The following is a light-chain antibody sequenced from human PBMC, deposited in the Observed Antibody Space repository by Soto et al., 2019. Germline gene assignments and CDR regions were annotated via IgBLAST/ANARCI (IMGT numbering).Light chain of an antibody. Sequence: EIVMTQSPATLSVSPGERANLSCRASQSISSNLAWYQQKPGQAPRLLIYGASTRATGIPAKFSGSGSGTEFTLTISSLLSEDFAVYYCQQYNNWPFTFGPGTKVDIK. CDR1: QSISSN. CDR2: GAS. V-gene: IGKV3-15*01. J-gene: IGKJ3*01. CDR3: QQYNNWPFT.